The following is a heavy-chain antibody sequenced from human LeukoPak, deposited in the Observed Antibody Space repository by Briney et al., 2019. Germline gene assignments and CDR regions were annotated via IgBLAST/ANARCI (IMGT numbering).Heavy chain of an antibody. CDR2: MNPNSGNT. J-gene: IGHJ4*02. CDR3: ARGEMATIKFDY. Sequence: ASVKVSFKASGYTFTSYDINWVRQATGQGLEWMGWMNPNSGNTGYAQKFQGRVTITRNTSISTAYMELSSLRSEDTAVYYCARGEMATIKFDYWGQGTLVTVSS. V-gene: IGHV1-8*03. CDR1: GYTFTSYD. D-gene: IGHD5-24*01.